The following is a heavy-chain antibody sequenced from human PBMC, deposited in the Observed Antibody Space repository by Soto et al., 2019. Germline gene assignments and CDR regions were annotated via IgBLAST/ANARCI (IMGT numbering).Heavy chain of an antibody. J-gene: IGHJ6*02. V-gene: IGHV3-30*18. CDR2: VSYDGSIN. CDR1: GFTFSKFG. CDR3: AKDSDQLLFDYYYYGMDV. Sequence: QVQLVESGGGVVQPGGSLRLSCEASGFTFSKFGIHWVRQAPGKGLEWVAVVSYDGSINYYADSVKGRFTISRDNSKNTLYLQMNSLRPEDTALYYCAKDSDQLLFDYYYYGMDVWGQGTTVTVSS. D-gene: IGHD2-2*01.